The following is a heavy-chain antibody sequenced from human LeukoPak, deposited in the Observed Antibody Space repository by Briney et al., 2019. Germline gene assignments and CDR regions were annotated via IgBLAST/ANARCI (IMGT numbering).Heavy chain of an antibody. CDR3: AELGITMIGGV. D-gene: IGHD3-10*02. CDR2: ISGSGGRT. V-gene: IGHV3-23*01. Sequence: GGSLRLSCAASGFTFGNYAITWVRQAPGKGLEWVSSISGSGGRTYYADSVKGRFTISRDNSKNTLYLQMNSLRAEDTAVYYCAELGITMIGGVWGKGTTVTISS. CDR1: GFTFGNYA. J-gene: IGHJ6*04.